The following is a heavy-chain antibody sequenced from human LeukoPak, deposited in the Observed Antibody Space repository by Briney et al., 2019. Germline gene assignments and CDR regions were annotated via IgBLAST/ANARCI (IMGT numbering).Heavy chain of an antibody. J-gene: IGHJ6*04. CDR3: ASFLSYQLSPRTSYCYYYGMDV. CDR1: GFTFSSYS. Sequence: KAGGSPRLSCAASGFTFSSYSMNWVRQAPGKGLEWVSSISSSSSYIYYADSVKGRFTISRDNAKNSLYLQMNSLRAEDTAVYYCASFLSYQLSPRTSYCYYYGMDVWGKGTTVTVSS. CDR2: ISSSSSYI. V-gene: IGHV3-21*01. D-gene: IGHD2-2*01.